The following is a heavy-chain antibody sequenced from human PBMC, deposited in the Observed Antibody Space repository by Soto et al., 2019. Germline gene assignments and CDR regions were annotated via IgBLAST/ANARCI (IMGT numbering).Heavy chain of an antibody. Sequence: PGESLKISCKGSGYSFTSYWISWVRQMSGKGLEWMGRIDPSDSYTNYSPSFQGHVTISADKSISTAYLQWSSLKAEDTAVYYCAIIGAAGTLLRDALDIWGQGTMVTVSS. CDR1: GYSFTSYW. D-gene: IGHD6-13*01. CDR2: IDPSDSYT. CDR3: AIIGAAGTLLRDALDI. J-gene: IGHJ3*02. V-gene: IGHV5-10-1*01.